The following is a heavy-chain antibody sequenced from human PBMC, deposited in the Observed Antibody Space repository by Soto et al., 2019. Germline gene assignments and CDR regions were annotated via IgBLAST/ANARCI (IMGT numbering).Heavy chain of an antibody. J-gene: IGHJ4*02. Sequence: QVQLQESGPGLVKPAETLSLTCTVSGGSISNYYWSWIRQAPGKGLEWIGYIYYTTNYNPSLKSRVTLSADTSKNQSSLKLTSVTAADTAVYYCARTSPVAGGFDYWGQGTLVTVSS. CDR1: GGSISNYY. V-gene: IGHV4-59*01. CDR3: ARTSPVAGGFDY. D-gene: IGHD6-19*01. CDR2: IYYTT.